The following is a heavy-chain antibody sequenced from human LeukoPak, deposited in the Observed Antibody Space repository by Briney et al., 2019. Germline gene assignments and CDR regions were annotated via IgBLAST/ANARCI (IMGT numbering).Heavy chain of an antibody. D-gene: IGHD3-10*01. V-gene: IGHV3-13*01. Sequence: PGGSLRLSCAASGFTLSTYDMHWVRQVTGEALEWVSMIYEAGSTYYTGSVKGRFTISRENAKNSLYLQMHGLTAGDTAVYYCAREMSGSNDAFDIWGPGTMVTVSS. CDR2: IYEAGST. J-gene: IGHJ3*02. CDR1: GFTLSTYD. CDR3: AREMSGSNDAFDI.